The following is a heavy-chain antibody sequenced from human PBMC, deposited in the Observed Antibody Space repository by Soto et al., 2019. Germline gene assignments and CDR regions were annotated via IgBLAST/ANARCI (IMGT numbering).Heavy chain of an antibody. CDR3: ARSEPSAYSSSWPWFDP. Sequence: HGESLKISCKGSGYSFTSYWIGWVRQMPGKGLEWMGIIYPGDSDTRYSPSFQGQVTISADKSISTAYLQWSSLKASDTAMYYCARSEPSAYSSSWPWFDPWGQGTLVTVSS. CDR1: GYSFTSYW. J-gene: IGHJ5*02. D-gene: IGHD6-13*01. CDR2: IYPGDSDT. V-gene: IGHV5-51*01.